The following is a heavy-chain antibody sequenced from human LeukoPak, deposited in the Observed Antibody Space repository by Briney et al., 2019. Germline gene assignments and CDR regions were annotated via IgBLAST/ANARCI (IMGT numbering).Heavy chain of an antibody. V-gene: IGHV4-4*07. CDR2: IYTSGST. CDR3: ARGHRDYDYVWGSYRSYYFDY. D-gene: IGHD3-16*02. Sequence: KPSETLSLTCTVSGGSISSYYWTWIRQPAGKGLEWIGRIYTSGSTNYNPSLKSRVTMSVDTSKNQFSLKLRSGTAADTAVYYCARGHRDYDYVWGSYRSYYFDYWGQGTLVTVSS. CDR1: GGSISSYY. J-gene: IGHJ4*02.